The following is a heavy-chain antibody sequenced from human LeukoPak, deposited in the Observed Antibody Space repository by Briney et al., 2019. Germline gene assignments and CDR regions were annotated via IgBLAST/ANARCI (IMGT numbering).Heavy chain of an antibody. CDR2: INAGNGNT. Sequence: GASVKVSCKASGYTFTSYAMHWVRQAPGQRLEWMGWINAGNGNTKYSQKFQGRVTITRDTSASTAYMELSSLRSEDTAVYYCARDYGELYWYFDLWGRGTLVTVSS. D-gene: IGHD4-17*01. V-gene: IGHV1-3*01. CDR1: GYTFTSYA. J-gene: IGHJ2*01. CDR3: ARDYGELYWYFDL.